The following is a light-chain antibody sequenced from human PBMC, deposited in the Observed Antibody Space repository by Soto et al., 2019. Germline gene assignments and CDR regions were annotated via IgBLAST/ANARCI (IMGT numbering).Light chain of an antibody. CDR3: QQSFGTQWT. Sequence: DIPMTQSPSSLSASVGDRVTITCRASQSINRNLNWYQQKPGKAPKLLMSGATNLQSGVSSRFLGSGSGTDFTLTISSLQPEDFATYYCQQSFGTQWTFGQGTKVEMK. J-gene: IGKJ1*01. V-gene: IGKV1-39*01. CDR2: GAT. CDR1: QSINRN.